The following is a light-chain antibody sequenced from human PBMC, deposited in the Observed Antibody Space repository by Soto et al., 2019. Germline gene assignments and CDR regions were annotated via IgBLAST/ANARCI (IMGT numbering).Light chain of an antibody. V-gene: IGKV3-20*01. CDR1: QSVSSSH. CDR2: GAS. J-gene: IGKJ2*01. CDR3: QQYASSPHT. Sequence: EIVLTQSPGTLSLSPGESATLSCRASQSVSSSHVAWYQQKPGQAPRLLIYGASSRATVIPDRFSGVGSETDFTLTISILEPEDFAVYYCQQYASSPHTFGQGTKLEIK.